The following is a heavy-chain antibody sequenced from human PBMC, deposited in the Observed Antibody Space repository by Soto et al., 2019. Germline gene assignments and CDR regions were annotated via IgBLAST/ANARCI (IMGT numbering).Heavy chain of an antibody. CDR3: ARGPTPSWSSYPVSDIRS. D-gene: IGHD3-16*02. CDR1: GASMSSSAYY. Sequence: TGSISGASMSSSAYYWSWIRQRPGEGLEWIGFISYSGYTFQNPSLKSRLLLSVATSKNQFSLELSFVTAADTAVYYCARGPTPSWSSYPVSDIRSWGPG. J-gene: IGHJ5*02. V-gene: IGHV4-31*03. CDR2: ISYSGYT.